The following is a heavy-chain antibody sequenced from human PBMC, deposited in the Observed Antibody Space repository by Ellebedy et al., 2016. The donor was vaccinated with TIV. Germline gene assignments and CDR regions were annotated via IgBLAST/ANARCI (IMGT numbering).Heavy chain of an antibody. CDR3: AREKVVGITRSINWFDP. Sequence: SETLSLXCAVYGGSFSGYYWSWIRQPPGKGLEWIGEINHSGSTNYNPSLKSRVTISVDKSKNQFSLKLSSVTAADTAVYYCAREKVVGITRSINWFDPWGQGTLVTVSS. CDR2: INHSGST. CDR1: GGSFSGYY. D-gene: IGHD1-14*01. J-gene: IGHJ5*02. V-gene: IGHV4-34*01.